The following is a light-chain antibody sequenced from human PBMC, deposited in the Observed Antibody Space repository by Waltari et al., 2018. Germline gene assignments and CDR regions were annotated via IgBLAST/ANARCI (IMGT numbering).Light chain of an antibody. Sequence: QSALTQPASVSGSPGQSITISCTGTSSDVGGYNYVSWYQQPPGKAPKLMIYDVTNRPSGVSNRFSGSKSGNTASLTISGLQAEDEADYYCRSYTSSSTLVFGGGT. CDR2: DVT. CDR3: RSYTSSSTLV. V-gene: IGLV2-14*01. CDR1: SSDVGGYNY. J-gene: IGLJ2*01.